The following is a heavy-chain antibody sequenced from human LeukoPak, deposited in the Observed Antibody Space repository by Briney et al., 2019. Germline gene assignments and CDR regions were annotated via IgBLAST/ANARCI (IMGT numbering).Heavy chain of an antibody. CDR3: TRGKIGGDDFDF. Sequence: SYISITNTIYYADSVKGRFTISRDNAKNSLYLQMNSLRAEDTAVYYCTRGKIGGDDFDFWGQGTQVIVSS. V-gene: IGHV3-69-1*01. D-gene: IGHD3-16*01. CDR2: ISITNTI. J-gene: IGHJ4*02.